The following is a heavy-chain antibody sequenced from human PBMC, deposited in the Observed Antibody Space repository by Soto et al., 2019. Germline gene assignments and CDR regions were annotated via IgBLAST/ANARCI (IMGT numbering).Heavy chain of an antibody. Sequence: GGSLTLSCAASGFAFSTYTMNWVRQAPGKGLEWVSGIFGDASGTYYADFVRGRFIISRDNSKNSVFLQMNGLRVEDTAVYYCAKDRRPDSMWDLDYWGQGTLVTVSS. CDR2: IFGDASGT. J-gene: IGHJ4*02. CDR3: AKDRRPDSMWDLDY. CDR1: GFAFSTYT. V-gene: IGHV3-23*01. D-gene: IGHD1-26*01.